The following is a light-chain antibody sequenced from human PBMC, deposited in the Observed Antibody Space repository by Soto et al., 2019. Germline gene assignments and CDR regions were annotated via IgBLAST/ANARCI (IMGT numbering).Light chain of an antibody. V-gene: IGKV3-20*01. Sequence: EIVLTQSPSTLSLSPGERATLSCRANQSVSSNFLAWYQHKPGQAPRLLIYDSSSRATGIPDRFSGSGSGTDFTLSIIRLEPEDFAVYYCQQYDISPWTFGQGTKVDIK. CDR1: QSVSSNF. CDR3: QQYDISPWT. J-gene: IGKJ1*01. CDR2: DSS.